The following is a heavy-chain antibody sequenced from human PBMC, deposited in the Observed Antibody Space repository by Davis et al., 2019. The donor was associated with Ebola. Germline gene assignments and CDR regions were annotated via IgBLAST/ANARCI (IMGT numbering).Heavy chain of an antibody. CDR1: GFSLSNPTMG. Sequence: SGPTLVKPTETLTLTCTVSGFSLSNPTMGVSWIRQPPGKALEWLAHIFPHDEKSYNTLLKSSLTISKDTSKGQVVLTLANVGPVDTATYYCARSVSTGELGSFDVWGQGTAVTVSS. CDR2: IFPHDEK. J-gene: IGHJ3*01. V-gene: IGHV2-26*01. D-gene: IGHD7-27*01. CDR3: ARSVSTGELGSFDV.